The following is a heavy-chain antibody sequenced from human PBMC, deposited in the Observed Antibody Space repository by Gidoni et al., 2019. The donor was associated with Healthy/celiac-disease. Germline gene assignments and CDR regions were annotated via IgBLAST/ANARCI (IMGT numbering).Heavy chain of an antibody. D-gene: IGHD3-3*01. Sequence: QLQLQESGPGLGKPSETLSLTCTVSGGSISSSSYYWGWIRQPPGKGLEWIGSIYYSGSTYYNPSLKSRVTISVDTSKNQFSLKLSSVTAADTAVYYCARHYAKDHYDFWSGDNWFDPWGQGTLVTVSS. J-gene: IGHJ5*02. V-gene: IGHV4-39*01. CDR2: IYYSGST. CDR1: GGSISSSSYY. CDR3: ARHYAKDHYDFWSGDNWFDP.